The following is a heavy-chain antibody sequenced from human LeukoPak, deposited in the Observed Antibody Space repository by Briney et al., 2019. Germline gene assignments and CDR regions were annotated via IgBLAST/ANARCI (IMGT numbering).Heavy chain of an antibody. V-gene: IGHV1-69*05. CDR2: IIPIFGTA. D-gene: IGHD4-17*01. Sequence: SVKVSCKASGGTFSSYAISWVRQAPGQGLEWMGRIIPIFGTANYAQKFQGRVTITTDESTSTAYMELSSLRSEDTAVYYCARDVHGDYGSGWFDPWGQGTLVSVSS. CDR1: GGTFSSYA. CDR3: ARDVHGDYGSGWFDP. J-gene: IGHJ5*02.